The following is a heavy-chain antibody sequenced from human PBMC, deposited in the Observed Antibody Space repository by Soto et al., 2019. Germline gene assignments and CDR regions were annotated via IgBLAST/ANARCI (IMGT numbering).Heavy chain of an antibody. CDR3: ARQRLAPDGSRGFYS. Sequence: ASVKVSCKASGYSFSSYGINWVRQAPGQGLEWMGWINTYNGNRNYAQKFEDRVTMTTATSTNTVYMELRSLKSDDTSIYYCARQRLAPDGSRGFYSWGQGTLVTVAS. V-gene: IGHV1-18*01. CDR1: GYSFSSYG. J-gene: IGHJ4*02. CDR2: INTYNGNR. D-gene: IGHD3-22*01.